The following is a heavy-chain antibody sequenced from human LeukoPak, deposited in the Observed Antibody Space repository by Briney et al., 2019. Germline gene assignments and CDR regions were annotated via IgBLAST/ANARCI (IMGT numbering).Heavy chain of an antibody. CDR3: ARDGFKAGVPAILYYMDV. D-gene: IGHD2-2*01. CDR1: GDSVRSGNYY. Sequence: PSETLSLTCTVSGDSVRSGNYYWSWIRQPAGKGLQWIGRIYTSGTTNYRPSLKSRVTITVDTSNNQFSLKLNSVTAADTAVYYCARDGFKAGVPAILYYMDVWGKGTTVTVSS. CDR2: IYTSGTT. V-gene: IGHV4-61*02. J-gene: IGHJ6*03.